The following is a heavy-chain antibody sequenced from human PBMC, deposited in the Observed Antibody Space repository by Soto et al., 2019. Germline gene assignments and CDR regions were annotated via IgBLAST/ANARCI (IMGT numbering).Heavy chain of an antibody. V-gene: IGHV3-30*18. J-gene: IGHJ5*02. D-gene: IGHD2-8*01. CDR3: AKDPSRYCTNGICYNNWFDP. CDR1: GFNFGGYG. CDR2: FPYDVINE. Sequence: PGGSLRLSCAASGFNFGGYGMHWVRQAPNKGLEWVAIFPYDVINEYYADFVRGRFIISRDNSKNTLYLEMNSLRPEDTAVYYCAKDPSRYCTNGICYNNWFDPWGQGTLVTVSS.